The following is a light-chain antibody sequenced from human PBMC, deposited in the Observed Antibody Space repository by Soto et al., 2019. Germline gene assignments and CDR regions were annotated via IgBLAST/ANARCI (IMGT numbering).Light chain of an antibody. CDR1: QSVSSN. V-gene: IGKV3-15*01. CDR2: GAS. J-gene: IGKJ1*01. Sequence: EIVMKQSPATLSVSPGERATLSCRASQSVSSNLAWYQQKPGQAPRLLIYGASTRATGIPARFSGSGSGTEFTLTISSLQSEDFAVYYCQQYNNWPGFGQGTKVDI. CDR3: QQYNNWPG.